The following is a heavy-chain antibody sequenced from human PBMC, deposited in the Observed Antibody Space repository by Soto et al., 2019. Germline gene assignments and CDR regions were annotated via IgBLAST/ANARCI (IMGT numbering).Heavy chain of an antibody. CDR1: GGSISPYY. J-gene: IGHJ4*02. CDR2: VYYSGST. V-gene: IGHV4-59*01. CDR3: ARASSRITVVGLVFSDFDY. D-gene: IGHD3-3*01. Sequence: SETLSLTFNVPGGSISPYYWSWIRQSPGKGLEWIGYVYYSGSTNYNPSLKSRVTMSVDMSKNQFSLKVNPVTAADTAVYFCARASSRITVVGLVFSDFDYWGQGTLVTVSS.